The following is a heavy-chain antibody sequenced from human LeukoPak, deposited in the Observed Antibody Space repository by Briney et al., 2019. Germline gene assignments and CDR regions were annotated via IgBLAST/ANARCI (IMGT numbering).Heavy chain of an antibody. CDR1: GFTFSSYG. CDR2: IWYDGSNK. D-gene: IGHD3-22*01. J-gene: IGHJ4*02. Sequence: GRSLRLSCAAAGFTFSSYGMHWVRQAPGKGLEWVAVIWYDGSNKYYADSVKGRFTLSRDNSKNPLYLLMNSLRDEDTAVYYGARDRVRWDYYDSSGYYHEGVDYWGQGTLVTVSS. CDR3: ARDRVRWDYYDSSGYYHEGVDY. V-gene: IGHV3-33*01.